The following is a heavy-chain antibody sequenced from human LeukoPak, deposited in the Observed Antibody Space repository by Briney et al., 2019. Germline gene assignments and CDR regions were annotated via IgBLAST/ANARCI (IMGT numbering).Heavy chain of an antibody. D-gene: IGHD6-19*01. Sequence: GGSLRLSCAGSGFTFSTYSMTWVRQGPGKGLEWVSSIYNSGSKTFYADSVKGRFTISRDNSKNTVYLQMNSLRVEDTAVYYCAKDVVPDSGWDLDHWGQGTLVTVSS. J-gene: IGHJ4*02. CDR1: GFTFSTYS. CDR2: IYNSGSKT. V-gene: IGHV3-23*01. CDR3: AKDVVPDSGWDLDH.